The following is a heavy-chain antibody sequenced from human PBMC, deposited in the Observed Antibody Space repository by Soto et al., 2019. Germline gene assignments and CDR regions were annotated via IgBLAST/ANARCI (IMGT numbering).Heavy chain of an antibody. V-gene: IGHV1-2*02. CDR3: TRRPMWRPPLIKDYGMDV. J-gene: IGHJ6*02. Sequence: ASVKVSCKASGYPFTDYYMHWVRQAPGRRPEWMGWVNPNNGDTHFVQKFQGRVTTTTDTSISTGYMELTRLASDDTALYYCTRRPMWRPPLIKDYGMDVWGQGTTVTVS. CDR1: GYPFTDYY. CDR2: VNPNNGDT. D-gene: IGHD3-16*01.